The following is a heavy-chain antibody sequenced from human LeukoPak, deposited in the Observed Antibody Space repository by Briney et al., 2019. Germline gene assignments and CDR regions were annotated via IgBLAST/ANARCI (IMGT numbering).Heavy chain of an antibody. CDR3: ARSPALDSSGYYYVGWFDP. Sequence: SETLSLTCTVSGGSISSSSYYWGWIRQPPGKGLEWIGSIYYSGSTYYNPSLKSRVTISVDTSKNQFSLKLSSVTAADTAVYYCARSPALDSSGYYYVGWFDPWGQGTLVTVSS. CDR1: GGSISSSSYY. D-gene: IGHD3-22*01. J-gene: IGHJ5*02. V-gene: IGHV4-39*07. CDR2: IYYSGST.